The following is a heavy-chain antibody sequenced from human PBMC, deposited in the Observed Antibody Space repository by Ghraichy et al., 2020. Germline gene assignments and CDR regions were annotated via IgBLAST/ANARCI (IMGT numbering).Heavy chain of an antibody. CDR1: GFTFSSYG. D-gene: IGHD1-26*01. CDR3: ARDCGQWELRYYFDY. J-gene: IGHJ4*02. V-gene: IGHV3-33*01. CDR2: IWYDGSNK. Sequence: GGSLRLSCAASGFTFSSYGMHWVRQAPGKGLEWVAVIWYDGSNKYYADSVKGRFTISRDNSKNTLYLQMNSLRAEDTAVYYCARDCGQWELRYYFDYWGQGTLVTVSS.